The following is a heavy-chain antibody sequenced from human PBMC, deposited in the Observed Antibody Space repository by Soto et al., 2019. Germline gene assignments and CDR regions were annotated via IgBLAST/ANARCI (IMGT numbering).Heavy chain of an antibody. Sequence: QVQLQPWGAGLLQPSEALSLTCAVYGGSFSDYYWSWIRQPPGKGLEWIGEVHHRESTIYNPSLESRVTVXXDXSXXQFSLKLTSVTAADTAVYYCARGLTTVTTVRYFDSWGQGTQVTVSS. CDR1: GGSFSDYY. J-gene: IGHJ4*02. V-gene: IGHV4-34*01. CDR3: ARGLTTVTTVRYFDS. CDR2: VHHREST. D-gene: IGHD4-17*01.